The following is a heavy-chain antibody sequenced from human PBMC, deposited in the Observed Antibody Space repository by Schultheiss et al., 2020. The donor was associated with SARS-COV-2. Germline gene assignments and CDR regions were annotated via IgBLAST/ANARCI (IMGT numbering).Heavy chain of an antibody. Sequence: SQTLSLTCAVSGGSISSGGYSWSWIRQPPGKGLEWIGYIYHSGSTNYNPSLKSRVTMSVDTSKNQFSLQLNSVTPEDTAVYYCARVDWGPRHAFDIWGQGTMVTVSS. CDR2: IYHSGST. CDR1: GGSISSGGYS. J-gene: IGHJ3*02. CDR3: ARVDWGPRHAFDI. V-gene: IGHV4-30-2*01. D-gene: IGHD3-9*01.